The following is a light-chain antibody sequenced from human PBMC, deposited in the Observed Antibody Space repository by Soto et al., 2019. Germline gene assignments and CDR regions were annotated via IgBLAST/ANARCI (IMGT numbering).Light chain of an antibody. CDR1: QSISSW. J-gene: IGKJ1*01. Sequence: DIQMTQSPSTLSASVGDRVTITCRASQSISSWLAWYQQKPGKAPKLLIYDASSLESGVPSRFSGSGSGTKFTLTISSLQPDDFATYYCQQYNSYRTFGQGTKVYIK. CDR3: QQYNSYRT. CDR2: DAS. V-gene: IGKV1-5*01.